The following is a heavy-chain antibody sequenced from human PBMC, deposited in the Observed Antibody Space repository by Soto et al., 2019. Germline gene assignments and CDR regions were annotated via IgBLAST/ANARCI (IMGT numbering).Heavy chain of an antibody. CDR3: ARRDIDNWNQGHVFAF. J-gene: IGHJ3*01. V-gene: IGHV4-39*01. Sequence: QLQLKQSGPGLVKPWETLSLTCTVSGGSVSSGSFYWGWIRQPPGKGLEWIGDIYYNGDTYYNPSLTSRVTISVGTSENQFSLKLSYVTAADTAVYYCARRDIDNWNQGHVFAFWGQGTMVAVSS. CDR2: IYYNGDT. CDR1: GGSVSSGSFY. D-gene: IGHD1-20*01.